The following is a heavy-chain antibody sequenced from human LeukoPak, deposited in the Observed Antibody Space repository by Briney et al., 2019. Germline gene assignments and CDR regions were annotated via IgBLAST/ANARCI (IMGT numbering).Heavy chain of an antibody. D-gene: IGHD6-19*01. Sequence: ASVKVSCKASGYTFTSYDINWVRQATGQGLEWMGWMNPNSGNTGYAQKFQGRVTITRNTSISTAYMELSSLRSEDTAVYYCARGKGLVYYYYYMDVWGKGTTVTVSS. CDR1: GYTFTSYD. J-gene: IGHJ6*03. CDR2: MNPNSGNT. CDR3: ARGKGLVYYYYYMDV. V-gene: IGHV1-8*03.